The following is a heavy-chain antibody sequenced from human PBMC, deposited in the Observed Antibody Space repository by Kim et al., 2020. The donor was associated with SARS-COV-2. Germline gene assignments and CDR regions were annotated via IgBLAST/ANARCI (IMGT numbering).Heavy chain of an antibody. CDR3: ASRTWPAAFVDY. Sequence: SETLSLTCTVSGGSISSSSYYWGWIRQPPGKGLEWIGSIYYSGSTYYNPSLKSRVTTSVATSKNQFSLKLSSVTAADTAVYYCASRTWPAAFVDYWGQGTLVTVSS. CDR1: GGSISSSSYY. J-gene: IGHJ4*02. CDR2: IYYSGST. D-gene: IGHD1-1*01. V-gene: IGHV4-39*01.